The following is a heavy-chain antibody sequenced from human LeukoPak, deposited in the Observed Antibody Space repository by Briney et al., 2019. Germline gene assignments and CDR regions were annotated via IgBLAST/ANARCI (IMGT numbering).Heavy chain of an antibody. V-gene: IGHV1-46*01. D-gene: IGHD1-26*01. CDR2: INPSGGST. CDR3: ARALLVGATRRMSDAFDI. CDR1: GYTFTSYY. Sequence: ASVKVSCKASGYTFTSYYMHWVRQAPGQGLEWMGIINPSGGSTSYAQKFQGRVTMTRDTSTSTVYMELSSLRSEDTAVYYCARALLVGATRRMSDAFDIWGQGTMVTVSS. J-gene: IGHJ3*02.